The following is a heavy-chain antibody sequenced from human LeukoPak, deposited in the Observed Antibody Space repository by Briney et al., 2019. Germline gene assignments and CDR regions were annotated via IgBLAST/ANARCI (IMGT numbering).Heavy chain of an antibody. V-gene: IGHV1-3*01. CDR3: ARRMSPGYCSGGSCFLIDY. Sequence: GRSLRLSCAASGFTFSSYAMHWVRQAPGQRLEWMGWINAGNGNTKYSQKFQGRVTITRDTSASTAYMELSSLRSEDTAVYYCARRMSPGYCSGGSCFLIDYWGQGTLVTVSS. J-gene: IGHJ4*02. D-gene: IGHD2-15*01. CDR1: GFTFSSYA. CDR2: INAGNGNT.